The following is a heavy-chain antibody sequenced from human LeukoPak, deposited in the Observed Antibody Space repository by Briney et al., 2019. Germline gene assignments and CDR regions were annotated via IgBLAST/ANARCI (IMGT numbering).Heavy chain of an antibody. V-gene: IGHV5-51*01. J-gene: IGHJ4*02. CDR2: IYPGDSDT. Sequence: GESLKISCKGSGYSFTSYWIGWVRQIPGKGLEWMGIIYPGDSDTRYSPSFQGQVNISADKSISTTYLQWSSLKASDTAMYYCARGLANGYQLREYFDYWGQGTLVTVSS. CDR3: ARGLANGYQLREYFDY. D-gene: IGHD5-24*01. CDR1: GYSFTSYW.